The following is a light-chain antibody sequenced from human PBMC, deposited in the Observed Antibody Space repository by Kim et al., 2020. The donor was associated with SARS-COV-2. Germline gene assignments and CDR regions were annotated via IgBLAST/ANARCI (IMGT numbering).Light chain of an antibody. CDR1: RLRGYY. J-gene: IGLJ3*02. CDR2: GDS. CDR3: NSRDSSGNHVL. V-gene: IGLV3-19*01. Sequence: ALGQTVTITCQGDRLRGYYASWFGQKKGQAPILVIYGDSSRPSGIPDRFSCSGSGNTASLTITGAQAEDEADYYCNSRDSSGNHVLFGGGTQLTVL.